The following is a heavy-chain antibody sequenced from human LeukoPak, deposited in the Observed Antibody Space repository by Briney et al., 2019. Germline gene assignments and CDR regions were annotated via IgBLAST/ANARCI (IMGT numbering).Heavy chain of an antibody. CDR1: GFTFSSYW. Sequence: GGSLRLSCAASGFTFSSYWMHWVRQAPGKGLVWVSRINSDGSSTSYADSVKGRFTISRDNAKNTLYLQMNSLRAEDTAVYYCASGIGVLWFGELTFDPWGQGTLVTVSS. D-gene: IGHD3-10*01. CDR3: ASGIGVLWFGELTFDP. J-gene: IGHJ5*02. CDR2: INSDGSST. V-gene: IGHV3-74*01.